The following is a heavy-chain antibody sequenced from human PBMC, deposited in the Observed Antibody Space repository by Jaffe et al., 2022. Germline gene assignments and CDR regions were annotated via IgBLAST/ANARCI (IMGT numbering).Heavy chain of an antibody. J-gene: IGHJ4*02. CDR2: ISWDGGST. CDR3: AKDIYGGKAAAGSSYDY. V-gene: IGHV3-43D*04. Sequence: EVQLVESGGVVVQPGGSLRLSCAASGFTFDDYAMHWVRQAPGKGLEWVSLISWDGGSTYYADSVKGRFTISRDNSKNSLYLQMNSLRAEDTALYYCAKDIYGGKAAAGSSYDYWGQGTLVTVSS. CDR1: GFTFDDYA. D-gene: IGHD6-13*01.